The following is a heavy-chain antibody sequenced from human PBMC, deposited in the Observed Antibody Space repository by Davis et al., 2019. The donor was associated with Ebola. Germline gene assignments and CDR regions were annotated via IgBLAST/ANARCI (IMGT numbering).Heavy chain of an antibody. J-gene: IGHJ4*02. Sequence: GESLKISCAASGFTFSSYSMNWVRQAPGKGLEWVSSISSSSSYIYYADSVKGRFTISRDNSKNTLYLQMNSLRVEDTAVYDCARDRIGTYCIDYWGQGTLVTVSS. D-gene: IGHD1-26*01. CDR1: GFTFSSYS. CDR2: ISSSSSYI. V-gene: IGHV3-21*01. CDR3: ARDRIGTYCIDY.